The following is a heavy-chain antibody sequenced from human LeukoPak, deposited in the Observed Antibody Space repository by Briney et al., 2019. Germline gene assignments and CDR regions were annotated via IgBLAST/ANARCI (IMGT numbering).Heavy chain of an antibody. CDR1: GGSISSSSYY. D-gene: IGHD5-24*01. CDR3: ARQRFRDGYNYFDY. Sequence: PSETLSLTCTVSGGSISSSSYYWGWIRQPPGRGLEWIGSIYYSGSTYYNPSLKSRVTISVDTSKNQFSLKLSSVTAADTAVYYCARQRFRDGYNYFDYWGQGTLVTVSS. J-gene: IGHJ4*02. CDR2: IYYSGST. V-gene: IGHV4-39*01.